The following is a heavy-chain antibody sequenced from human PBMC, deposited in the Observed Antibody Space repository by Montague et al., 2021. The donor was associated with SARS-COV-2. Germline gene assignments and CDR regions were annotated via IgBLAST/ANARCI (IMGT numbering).Heavy chain of an antibody. CDR2: ISYDGSNK. V-gene: IGHV3-30*04. Sequence: SLRLSCAASGFTFSSYAMRWVRQAPGKGLEWVAVISYDGSNKYYADSVKGRFTISRDNSKNTLYLQMNSLRAEDTAVYYCARDNGPIWFGESSLDYWGQGTLVAVSS. J-gene: IGHJ4*02. CDR1: GFTFSSYA. CDR3: ARDNGPIWFGESSLDY. D-gene: IGHD3-10*01.